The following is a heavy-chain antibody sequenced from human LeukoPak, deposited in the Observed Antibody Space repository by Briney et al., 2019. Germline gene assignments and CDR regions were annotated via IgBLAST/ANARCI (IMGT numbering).Heavy chain of an antibody. D-gene: IGHD3-10*02. CDR1: GFTFSSYV. CDR3: ARDLCWGCFDD. CDR2: ISGNDGST. J-gene: IGHJ4*02. Sequence: GGSLRLSCAASGFTFSSYVMGWVRQAPGKGLEWVSLISGNDGSTYYADSVKGRFTISRDNSKNTLYLQMNSLRVDDTAVYYCARDLCWGCFDDWGQGNLVTVSS. V-gene: IGHV3-23*01.